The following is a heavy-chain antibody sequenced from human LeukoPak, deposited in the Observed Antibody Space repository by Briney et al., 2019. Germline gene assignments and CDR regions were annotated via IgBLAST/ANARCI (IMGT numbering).Heavy chain of an antibody. Sequence: ASVKVSCKASGYSFSSHDINWVRQATGQGLEWMGWMNPNSGNTGYAQKFQGRVTMTRNTSISTAYMELSSLRSEDTAVYYCGRAARITVLPAAMGPRYYMDVSAEGTTVTVSS. J-gene: IGHJ6*03. CDR2: MNPNSGNT. CDR1: GYSFSSHD. D-gene: IGHD2-2*01. CDR3: GRAARITVLPAAMGPRYYMDV. V-gene: IGHV1-8*01.